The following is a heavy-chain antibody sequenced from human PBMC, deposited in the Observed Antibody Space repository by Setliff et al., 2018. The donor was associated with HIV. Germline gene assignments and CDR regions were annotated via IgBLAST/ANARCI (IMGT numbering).Heavy chain of an antibody. Sequence: ASVKVSCKASGYTFTGYYIHWVRQAPGQGLEWMGRIYPIGGGTNSAQRFQGWVTMTRDTSISTAYMELSRLRSDDTAVYYCARGGLVDSSGYYYRSGGAFDIWGQGTMVTVSS. CDR2: IYPIGGGT. D-gene: IGHD3-22*01. J-gene: IGHJ3*02. CDR1: GYTFTGYY. V-gene: IGHV1-2*04. CDR3: ARGGLVDSSGYYYRSGGAFDI.